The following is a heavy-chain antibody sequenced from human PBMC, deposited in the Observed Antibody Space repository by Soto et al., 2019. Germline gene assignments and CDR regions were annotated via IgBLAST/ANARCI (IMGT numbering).Heavy chain of an antibody. CDR1: GFTFSSYA. CDR2: ISYDGSNK. CDR3: ARGGGHRWELLISGY. J-gene: IGHJ4*02. Sequence: QVQLVESGGGVVQPGRSLRLSCAASGFTFSSYAMHWVRQAPGKGLEWVAVISYDGSNKYYADSVKGRFTISRDNSKNTLYLQMNSLRAEDKAVYYCARGGGHRWELLISGYWGQGTLVTVSS. V-gene: IGHV3-30-3*01. D-gene: IGHD1-26*01.